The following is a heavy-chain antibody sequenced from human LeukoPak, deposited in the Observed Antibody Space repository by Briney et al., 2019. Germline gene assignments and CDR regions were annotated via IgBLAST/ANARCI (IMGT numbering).Heavy chain of an antibody. CDR3: ARAGAGIAAAGTLAFDI. CDR2: IYTSGST. V-gene: IGHV4-4*07. D-gene: IGHD6-13*01. Sequence: SETLSLXCTVSGGSISSYYWSWIQQPAGKGLEWIGRIYTSGSTNYNPSLKSRVTMSVDTSKNQFSLKLSSVTAADTAVYYCARAGAGIAAAGTLAFDIWGQGTMVTVSS. J-gene: IGHJ3*02. CDR1: GGSISSYY.